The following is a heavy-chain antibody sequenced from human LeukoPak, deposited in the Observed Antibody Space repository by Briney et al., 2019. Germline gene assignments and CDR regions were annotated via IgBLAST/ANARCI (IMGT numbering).Heavy chain of an antibody. D-gene: IGHD6-13*01. CDR2: IYYSGST. V-gene: IGHV4-31*03. CDR1: GGSISSGGYY. CDR3: ARQRIAAVARGGFDY. Sequence: SQTLSLTCTVSGGSISSGGYYWSWIRQHPGKGLEWIGYIYYSGSTYYNPSLKSRVNITVDTSKNQFSLRLSCVSAADTAVYYCARQRIAAVARGGFDYWGQGTLVTVSS. J-gene: IGHJ4*02.